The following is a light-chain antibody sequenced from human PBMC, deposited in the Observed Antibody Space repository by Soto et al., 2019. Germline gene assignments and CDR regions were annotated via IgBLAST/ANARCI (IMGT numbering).Light chain of an antibody. Sequence: EIVLTQSPGTLSLSPVERATLSCMASQSVSSSYLAWYQQKPGQAPRLLIYGASSRATGIPDRFSGSGSGTDFTLTISRLQSEDFALYYCQKYNNWPRTCGQGNKGDIK. CDR2: GAS. CDR3: QKYNNWPRT. J-gene: IGKJ1*01. CDR1: QSVSSSY. V-gene: IGKV3-20*01.